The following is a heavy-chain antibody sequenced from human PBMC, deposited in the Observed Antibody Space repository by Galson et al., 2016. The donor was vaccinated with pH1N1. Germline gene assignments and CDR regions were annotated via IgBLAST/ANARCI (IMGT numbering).Heavy chain of an antibody. D-gene: IGHD2-15*01. CDR3: GRNPAFVGGAIDI. V-gene: IGHV2-70*04. Sequence: PALVKPTQTPTLTCTFSGFSLSTSGMRVSWIRQPPGKALEWLARIEWDDDKFYSTSLKTRLSISKDTSKNQVVLTMTNMDPEDTATYYCGRNPAFVGGAIDIWGRGTLVTVSS. CDR1: GFSLSTSGMR. J-gene: IGHJ3*02. CDR2: IEWDDDK.